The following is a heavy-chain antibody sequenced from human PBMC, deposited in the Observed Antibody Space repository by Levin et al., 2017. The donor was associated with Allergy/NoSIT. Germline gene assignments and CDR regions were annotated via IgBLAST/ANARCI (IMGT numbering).Heavy chain of an antibody. CDR2: INPNSGGT. CDR1: GYTFSGYY. V-gene: IGHV1-2*02. Sequence: ASVKVSCKASGYTFSGYYMHWVRQAPGQGPEWMGWINPNSGGTNYAQKFQGRVTMTRDTSISTAYMELSRLRSDDTAVYYCARELVAISSGNYFYGLDVWGQGTTVTVSS. D-gene: IGHD2-15*01. CDR3: ARELVAISSGNYFYGLDV. J-gene: IGHJ6*02.